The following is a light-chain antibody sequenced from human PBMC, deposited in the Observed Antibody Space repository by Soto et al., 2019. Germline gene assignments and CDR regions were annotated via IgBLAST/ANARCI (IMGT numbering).Light chain of an antibody. J-gene: IGKJ3*01. V-gene: IGKV3-11*01. CDR2: DAS. CDR1: QSVGNY. CDR3: QQRNKWPPIFT. Sequence: EIVLTQSPATLSLSPGEGATLSCRASQSVGNYLAWYQQKPGQAPRLLIYDASDRATGIPARFSGSGSGTDFTLTISSLEPEDFAVYYCQQRNKWPPIFTFGPGTKVDFK.